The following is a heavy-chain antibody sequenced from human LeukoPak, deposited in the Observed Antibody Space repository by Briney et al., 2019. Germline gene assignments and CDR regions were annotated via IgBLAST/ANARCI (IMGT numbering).Heavy chain of an antibody. D-gene: IGHD2-15*01. Sequence: GGPLRLSCAASGFTFSTYAMSWVREIPGKALEWVSAICGSDDGTYYADSVKGRFTISRHNSRHTLYLHMNTLSAEHTPVLFCAKSPVSSCRGSFCYPFDYWGQGNLVTVSS. CDR3: AKSPVSSCRGSFCYPFDY. J-gene: IGHJ4*02. CDR1: GFTFSTYA. V-gene: IGHV3-23*01. CDR2: ICGSDDGT.